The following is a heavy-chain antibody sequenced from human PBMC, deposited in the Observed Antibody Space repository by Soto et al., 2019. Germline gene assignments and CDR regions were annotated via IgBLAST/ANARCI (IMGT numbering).Heavy chain of an antibody. V-gene: IGHV3-30*18. CDR2: TSYDGNKK. Sequence: QVQLVESGGAVVQPGRSLRLSCAASGFTFSSYGIHWVRQAPGKGLEWVAVTSYDGNKKDYADSVKGRFTISRDNSKNTVFLQLNGLRTEDTAVYYCAKSHTDYYYALDVWGQGTTVTVSS. CDR3: AKSHTDYYYALDV. CDR1: GFTFSSYG. J-gene: IGHJ6*02.